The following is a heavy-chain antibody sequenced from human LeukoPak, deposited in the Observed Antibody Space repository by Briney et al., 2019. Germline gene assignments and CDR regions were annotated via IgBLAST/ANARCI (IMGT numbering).Heavy chain of an antibody. J-gene: IGHJ4*02. CDR1: GFTFSNYG. CDR2: ISYDGSNK. Sequence: GGSLRLSCAASGFTFSNYGMHWVRQAPGKGLEWVAVISYDGSNKYYADSVKGRFTISRDNSKNTLYLQMNSLRPEDTAVYYCGNLSLWGQVTLVTVSS. CDR3: GNLSL. V-gene: IGHV3-30*18.